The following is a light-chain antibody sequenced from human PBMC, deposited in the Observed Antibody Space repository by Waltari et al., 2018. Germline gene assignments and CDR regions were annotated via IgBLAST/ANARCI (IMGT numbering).Light chain of an antibody. CDR1: SSDIGGSNY. V-gene: IGLV2-8*01. CDR2: EVF. CDR3: SSYSGTNNPVV. Sequence: QSALTQPPSASGSPGQSVTISCTGTSSDIGGSNYVSWYQQHPGKAPKLMIYEVFKRPSGVPARFSGSKSGNTASLTVSGLQAEDEADFYCSSYSGTNNPVVFGGGTRLTVL. J-gene: IGLJ2*01.